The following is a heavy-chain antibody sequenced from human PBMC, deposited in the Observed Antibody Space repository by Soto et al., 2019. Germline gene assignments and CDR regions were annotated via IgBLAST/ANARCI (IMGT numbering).Heavy chain of an antibody. Sequence: QVQLVQSGAEVKKPGASVKVSCKASGYTFTSYDINWVRQATGQGLEWMGWMNPNSGNTGYAQKFQGRVTMTRNTSISTTYMELSSLRSEDTAVYYCARGRTSYDVYYYYYGMDVWGQGTTVTVSS. CDR1: GYTFTSYD. J-gene: IGHJ6*02. CDR2: MNPNSGNT. V-gene: IGHV1-8*01. D-gene: IGHD2-2*01. CDR3: ARGRTSYDVYYYYYGMDV.